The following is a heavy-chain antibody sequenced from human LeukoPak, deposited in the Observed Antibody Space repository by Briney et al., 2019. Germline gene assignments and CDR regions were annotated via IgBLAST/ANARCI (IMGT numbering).Heavy chain of an antibody. J-gene: IGHJ4*02. V-gene: IGHV4-38-2*02. D-gene: IGHD3-22*01. CDR3: ARLGVYYDSSGPIDY. Sequence: SETLSLTCTVSGYSISSGYYWGWIRQPPGKGLEWIGEINHSGSTNYNPSLKSRVTISVDTSKNQFSLKLSSVTAADTAVYYCARLGVYYDSSGPIDYWGQGTLVTVSS. CDR2: INHSGST. CDR1: GYSISSGYY.